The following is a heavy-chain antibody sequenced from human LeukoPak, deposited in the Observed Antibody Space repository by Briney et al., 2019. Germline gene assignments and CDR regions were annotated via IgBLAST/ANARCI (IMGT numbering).Heavy chain of an antibody. CDR3: ATAAYDFWSDGYFDY. D-gene: IGHD3-3*01. CDR1: GFTFSSYS. CDR2: ISSSSSYI. J-gene: IGHJ4*02. V-gene: IGHV3-21*01. Sequence: GGSLRLSCAASGFTFSSYSMNWVRQAPGKGLEWVSSISSSSSYIYYADSVKGRSTISRDNAKNSLYLQMNSLRAEDTAVYYCATAAYDFWSDGYFDYWGQGTLVTVSS.